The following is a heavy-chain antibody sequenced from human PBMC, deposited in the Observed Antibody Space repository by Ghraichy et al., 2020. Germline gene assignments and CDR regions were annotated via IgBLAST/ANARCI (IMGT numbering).Heavy chain of an antibody. V-gene: IGHV3-73*01. CDR1: GFTFTDSA. Sequence: GGSLRLSCAASGFTFTDSAIHWVRQASGKGLEWVGRIRSKVSTYATTYAASVTGRFTISRDDSKNTAYLQMSSLKTEDTAVYYCTRVTGTGPTFDIWGQGTLVTVSS. CDR2: IRSKVSTYAT. D-gene: IGHD1-20*01. CDR3: TRVTGTGPTFDI. J-gene: IGHJ3*02.